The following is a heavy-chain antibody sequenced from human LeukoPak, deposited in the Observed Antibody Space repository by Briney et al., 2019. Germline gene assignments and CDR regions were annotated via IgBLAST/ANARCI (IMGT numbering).Heavy chain of an antibody. V-gene: IGHV3-21*01. CDR1: GFTFSAYS. D-gene: IGHD6-19*01. CDR2: ISSWSYFV. Sequence: PGGSLRLSCAASGFTFSAYSMNWVRQAPGKGLEWVSSISSWSYFVYYADSVKGRFTISRDNAKNSLYLQMNSLRADDTAVYYCAKDSSGWYYYFDYWGQGTLVTVSS. J-gene: IGHJ4*02. CDR3: AKDSSGWYYYFDY.